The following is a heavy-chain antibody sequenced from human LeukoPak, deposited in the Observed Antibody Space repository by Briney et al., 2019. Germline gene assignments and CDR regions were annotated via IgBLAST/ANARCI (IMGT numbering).Heavy chain of an antibody. V-gene: IGHV4-59*01. CDR2: IYYSGST. Sequence: SETLSLTCTVSGGSISSYYWSRIRQPPGKGLEWIGYIYYSGSTNYNPSLKSRVTISVDTSKNQFSLKLSSVTAADTAVYYCARGIGVAPNYMDVWGKGTTVTVSS. CDR1: GGSISSYY. D-gene: IGHD3-3*01. CDR3: ARGIGVAPNYMDV. J-gene: IGHJ6*03.